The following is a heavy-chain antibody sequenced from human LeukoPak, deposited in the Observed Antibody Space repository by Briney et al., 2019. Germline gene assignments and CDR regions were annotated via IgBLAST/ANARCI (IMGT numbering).Heavy chain of an antibody. D-gene: IGHD1-26*01. J-gene: IGHJ4*02. CDR3: ASLVGATGGDY. Sequence: SETLSLTCTVSGGSISSYYWSWIRQPPGKGLEGIGYIYYSGSTNYNPSLKSRVTISVDTSKNQFSLKLSSVTAADTAVYYCASLVGATGGDYWGQGTLVTVSS. CDR2: IYYSGST. V-gene: IGHV4-59*01. CDR1: GGSISSYY.